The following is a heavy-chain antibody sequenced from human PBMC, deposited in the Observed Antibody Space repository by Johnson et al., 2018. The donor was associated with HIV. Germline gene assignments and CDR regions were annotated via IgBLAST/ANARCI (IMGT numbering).Heavy chain of an antibody. CDR3: ARGKGWLDAFDM. V-gene: IGHV3-13*01. J-gene: IGHJ3*02. Sequence: EVLLLESGGGLVQPGGSLRLSCAASGFTFSSYAMSWVRQATGKGLEWVSAIGTAGDTYYPGSVKGRFTISRDNAKKSLYLQMNSLRAGDTAVYYCARGKGWLDAFDMWGQGTMVTVSS. CDR1: GFTFSSYA. D-gene: IGHD3-22*01. CDR2: IGTAGDT.